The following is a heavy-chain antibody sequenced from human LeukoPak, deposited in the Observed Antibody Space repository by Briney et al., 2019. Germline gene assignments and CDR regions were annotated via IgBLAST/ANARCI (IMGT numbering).Heavy chain of an antibody. Sequence: PSETLSLTCSVSGGSISGYYWSWMRQPPGKGLEWIGYIYYTGSTNYNPSLKSRVTISVDTSKNQFSLKLSSVTAADTAVYYCARSLGYCSGGSCYSGNYPGYWFDPWGQGTLVTVSS. CDR3: ARSLGYCSGGSCYSGNYPGYWFDP. D-gene: IGHD2-15*01. V-gene: IGHV4-59*01. CDR2: IYYTGST. CDR1: GGSISGYY. J-gene: IGHJ5*02.